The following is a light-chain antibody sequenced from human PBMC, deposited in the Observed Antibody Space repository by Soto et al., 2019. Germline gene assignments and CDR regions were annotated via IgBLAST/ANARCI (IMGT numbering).Light chain of an antibody. CDR2: DAY. CDR1: QSFRGL. J-gene: IGKJ5*01. Sequence: EVVLTPSPVNLYLSPGERATLSWRARQSFRGLLAWYQQKPGQAPRRLIYDAYNRATGPPPRFSATGSGTDFTLTISRLQHEDSAVYYGQQRHMWPITFCQGTRLEI. V-gene: IGKV3-11*01. CDR3: QQRHMWPIT.